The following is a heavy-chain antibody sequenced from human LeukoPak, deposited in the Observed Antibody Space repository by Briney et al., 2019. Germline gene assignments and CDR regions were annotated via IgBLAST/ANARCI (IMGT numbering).Heavy chain of an antibody. CDR2: ISYDGSNK. CDR3: AKDLLLRYFDWLSRYGMDV. CDR1: GFTFSSYG. Sequence: GGSLRLSCAASGFTFSSYGMHWVRQAPGKGLEWVAVISYDGSNKYYADSVKGRFTISRDNSKNTLYLQMNSLRAEDTAVYYCAKDLLLRYFDWLSRYGMDVWGQGATVTVSS. D-gene: IGHD3-9*01. V-gene: IGHV3-30*18. J-gene: IGHJ6*02.